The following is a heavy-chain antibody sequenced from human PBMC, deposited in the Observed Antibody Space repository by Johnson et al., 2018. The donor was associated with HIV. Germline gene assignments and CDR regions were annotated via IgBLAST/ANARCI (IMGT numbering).Heavy chain of an antibody. CDR2: ISYDGSNK. CDR1: GFTFSSYA. D-gene: IGHD1-26*01. Sequence: QVQLVESGGGVVQPGRSLRLSCAASGFTFSSYAMHWVRQAPGKGLEWVAVISYDGSNKYYADSVKGRFTISRDNSKNTLYLQMNSLRAEETAVYYCARESGSSGAFDIWGQGTMVTVSS. V-gene: IGHV3-30-3*01. CDR3: ARESGSSGAFDI. J-gene: IGHJ3*02.